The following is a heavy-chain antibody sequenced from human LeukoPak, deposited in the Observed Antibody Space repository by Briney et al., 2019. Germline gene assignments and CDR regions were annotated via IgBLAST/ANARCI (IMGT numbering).Heavy chain of an antibody. CDR3: VKDRVWSVGGNALHI. CDR1: GFTFDDYA. CDR2: ISWDSGST. J-gene: IGHJ3*02. Sequence: PGGSLRLSCAASGFTFDDYAMHWVRHAPGKGLEGGSGISWDSGSTGYADSVKGRFTISRENAKSSLYLQRNGLRAEDTALYYCVKDRVWSVGGNALHIWGQGTMVTVSS. D-gene: IGHD3-3*01. V-gene: IGHV3-9*01.